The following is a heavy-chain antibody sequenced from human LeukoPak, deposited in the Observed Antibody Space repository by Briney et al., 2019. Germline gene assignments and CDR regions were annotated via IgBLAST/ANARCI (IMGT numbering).Heavy chain of an antibody. CDR1: GFTFSSYS. CDR3: ARGLGATYADY. Sequence: GGSLRLSCAASGFTFSSYSMNWVRQAPGKGLEWVSSISSSSSYIYYADSVKGRSTISRDNAKNSLYLQMNSLRAEDTAVYYCARGLGATYADYWGQGTLVTVSS. D-gene: IGHD1-26*01. J-gene: IGHJ4*02. CDR2: ISSSSSYI. V-gene: IGHV3-21*01.